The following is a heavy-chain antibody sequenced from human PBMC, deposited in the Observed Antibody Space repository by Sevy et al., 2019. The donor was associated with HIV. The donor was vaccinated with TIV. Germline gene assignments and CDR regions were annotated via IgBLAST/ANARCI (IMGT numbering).Heavy chain of an antibody. CDR2: IYHSGST. CDR3: ARHYDFPQTYYYYGMDV. J-gene: IGHJ6*02. V-gene: IGHV4-38-2*01. Sequence: SETLSLTCAVSGYSISSGCYWGWIRQPPGKGLEWIGSIYHSGSTYYNPSLKSRVTISVDTSKNQFSLKLSSVTAADTAVYYCARHYDFPQTYYYYGMDVWGQGTTVTVSS. D-gene: IGHD3-3*01. CDR1: GYSISSGCY.